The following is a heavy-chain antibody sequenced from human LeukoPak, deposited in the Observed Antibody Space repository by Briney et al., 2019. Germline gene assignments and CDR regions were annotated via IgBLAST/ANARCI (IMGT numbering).Heavy chain of an antibody. J-gene: IGHJ4*02. D-gene: IGHD1-26*01. CDR3: ATAGGVNSGSYPPPDF. Sequence: ASVKVSCKASGYTFISYYVHWVRQAPGQGLEWMGIIDPSGVSTVYAQKFQGRATMTRDTSTSTVYMELSSLRSEDTAVYYCATAGGVNSGSYPPPDFWGQGTLVTVS. CDR1: GYTFISYY. V-gene: IGHV1-46*01. CDR2: IDPSGVST.